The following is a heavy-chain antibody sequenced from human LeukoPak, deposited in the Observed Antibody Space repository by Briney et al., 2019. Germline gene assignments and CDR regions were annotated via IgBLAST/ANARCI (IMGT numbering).Heavy chain of an antibody. D-gene: IGHD2-2*01. V-gene: IGHV1-2*02. J-gene: IGHJ4*02. CDR1: GYSFTGYY. CDR2: INPYSGGT. CDR3: VRDRTKYCSSTSCPLDY. Sequence: ASVKVSCKASGYSFTGYYMHWVRQAPGQGLEWMGWINPYSGGTNCAQKFQGRVTMTRDTSISTAYMELSRLRSDDTAVYYCVRDRTKYCSSTSCPLDYWGQGTLVTVSS.